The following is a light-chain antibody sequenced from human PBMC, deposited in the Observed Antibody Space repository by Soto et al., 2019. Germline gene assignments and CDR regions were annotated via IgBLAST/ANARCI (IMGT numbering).Light chain of an antibody. Sequence: EIVMTQSPATLSVSPGESATLSCRASQSVGGNLAWYQQKPGQPPRLLIYAASSRPTAIPARFSGSGSGTEFTLTISSLQSEDFAVYYCQQYNNWPPWTFGQGTKVESK. V-gene: IGKV3-15*01. CDR1: QSVGGN. CDR3: QQYNNWPPWT. J-gene: IGKJ1*01. CDR2: AAS.